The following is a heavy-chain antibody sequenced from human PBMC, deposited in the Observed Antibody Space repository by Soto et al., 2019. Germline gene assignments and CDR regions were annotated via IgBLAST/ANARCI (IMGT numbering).Heavy chain of an antibody. J-gene: IGHJ4*02. D-gene: IGHD1-26*01. CDR1: GFTATSYA. CDR3: VKDNNWDEPG. CDR2: VSGTGDST. Sequence: EVHLLESGGGLVPPGGSLRLSCAASGFTATSYAMSWVRQAPGKGLEWVSLVSGTGDSTHYANSVRGRFTISRDDSKATLYLQMNSLKAEDTATYYCVKDNNWDEPGWGQGTLVTVSA. V-gene: IGHV3-23*01.